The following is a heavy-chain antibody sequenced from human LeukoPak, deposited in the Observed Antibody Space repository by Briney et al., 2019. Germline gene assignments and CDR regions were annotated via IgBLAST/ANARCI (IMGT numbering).Heavy chain of an antibody. D-gene: IGHD3-22*01. Sequence: SETLSLTCSVSGGSISSSSYYWGWIRQPPGRGLEWIGYIHYSGSTYYNPSLKSRVTVSLDTSKNQFSLNLGSVTAADTAVYYCARAGDNTGYYSFVDVWGQGTTVTVSS. V-gene: IGHV4-30-4*08. CDR2: IHYSGST. J-gene: IGHJ6*02. CDR3: ARAGDNTGYYSFVDV. CDR1: GGSISSSSYY.